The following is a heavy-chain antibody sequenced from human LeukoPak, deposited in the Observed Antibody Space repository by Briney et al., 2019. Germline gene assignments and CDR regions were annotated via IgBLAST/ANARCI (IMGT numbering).Heavy chain of an antibody. CDR1: GGSISIYY. J-gene: IGHJ5*02. D-gene: IGHD1/OR15-1a*01. CDR2: FYYSEST. CDR3: ARAAWEQGVPDH. V-gene: IGHV4-59*01. Sequence: SETLSLTCTVSGGSISIYYWNWIRQPPAKGLEWIGNFYYSESTNYNPSLKSRVTISVDTSKNQFSLKLTSVTAADTTVYYCARAAWEQGVPDHWGQGTLVTVSS.